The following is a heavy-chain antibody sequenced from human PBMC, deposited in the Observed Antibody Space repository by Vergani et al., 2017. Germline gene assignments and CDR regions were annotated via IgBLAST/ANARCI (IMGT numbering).Heavy chain of an antibody. CDR3: AKGGVEKDAFDI. J-gene: IGHJ3*02. CDR1: GFTFDDYA. D-gene: IGHD3-3*01. Sequence: QLVESGGGWVQPGRSLRLSCAASGFTFDDYAMNWVRHAPGKGLEWVSGISWNSGSIGNADSVKGRFTISRDNAKNSLYLQMNSLRAEDTALYYCAKGGVEKDAFDIWGQGTMVTVSS. CDR2: ISWNSGSI. V-gene: IGHV3-9*01.